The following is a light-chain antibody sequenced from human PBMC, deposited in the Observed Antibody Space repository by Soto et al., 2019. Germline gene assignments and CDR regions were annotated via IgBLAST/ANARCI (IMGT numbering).Light chain of an antibody. Sequence: EIVLAQSPATLSVSPGEGATVSCRASQSVSSHLAWYQHKPGQAPRLLFYDASTRATGIPARFSGSGSGTEFTLTISSLQSEDFAVYYCQQYNNWPPITFGQGTRLEIK. V-gene: IGKV3-15*01. J-gene: IGKJ5*01. CDR3: QQYNNWPPIT. CDR1: QSVSSH. CDR2: DAS.